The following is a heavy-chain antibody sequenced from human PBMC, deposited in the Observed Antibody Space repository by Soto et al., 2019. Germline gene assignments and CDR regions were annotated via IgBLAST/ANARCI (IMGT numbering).Heavy chain of an antibody. D-gene: IGHD6-6*01. CDR2: TYYRSKWYN. CDR1: GDSVSSNSAA. CDR3: ARDRRSSSFSREKGYYYGMDV. Sequence: SQTLSLTFAISGDSVSSNSAAWNCISQSPSRGLEWLGRTYYRSKWYNDYAVSVKSRITINPDTSKNQFSLQLNSVTPEDTAVYYCARDRRSSSFSREKGYYYGMDVWGQGTTVTVSS. V-gene: IGHV6-1*01. J-gene: IGHJ6*02.